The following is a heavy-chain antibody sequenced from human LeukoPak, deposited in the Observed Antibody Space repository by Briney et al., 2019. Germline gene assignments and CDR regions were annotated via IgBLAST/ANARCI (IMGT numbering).Heavy chain of an antibody. V-gene: IGHV1-8*02. CDR3: AKVRSGDYYGSSFDY. J-gene: IGHJ4*02. D-gene: IGHD1-26*01. CDR1: GYTFTSYD. CDR2: MNPNSGNT. Sequence: AAVKVSCKASGYTFTSYDIHWVRPATGQGLEWMGWMNPNSGNTGYAQKLQGRVTITRNTSISTAYIELSSLRSEDTAVYYCAKVRSGDYYGSSFDYWGQGTLVTVSS.